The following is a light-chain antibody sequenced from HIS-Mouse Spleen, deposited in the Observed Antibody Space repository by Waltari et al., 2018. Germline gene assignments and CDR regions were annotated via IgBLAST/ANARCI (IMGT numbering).Light chain of an antibody. CDR3: AAWDDSLSGRV. CDR1: SSTIGSNY. V-gene: IGLV1-47*01. J-gene: IGLJ3*02. CDR2: RNN. Sequence: QSVLTQSPSASGTPGQRVTISCSGSSSTIGSNYVYWYQQLPGTAPKLLIYRNNQRPSGVPDRFSGSKSGTSASLAISGLRSEDEADYYCAAWDDSLSGRVFGGGTKLTVL.